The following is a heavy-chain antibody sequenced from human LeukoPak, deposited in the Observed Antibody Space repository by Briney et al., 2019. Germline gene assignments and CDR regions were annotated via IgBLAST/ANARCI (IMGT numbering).Heavy chain of an antibody. D-gene: IGHD3-9*01. CDR2: IGGDGGGK. CDR1: EFTFSSYA. Sequence: GGSLRLSCAASEFTFSSYAMSWVRQAPGKGLEWVSVIGGDGGGKYYADSVKGRFAISRDNSKNTLYLQMNSLRAEDTAVYYCAKDYFQRNGLYDAFDMWGQGTMVTVSS. J-gene: IGHJ3*02. V-gene: IGHV3-23*01. CDR3: AKDYFQRNGLYDAFDM.